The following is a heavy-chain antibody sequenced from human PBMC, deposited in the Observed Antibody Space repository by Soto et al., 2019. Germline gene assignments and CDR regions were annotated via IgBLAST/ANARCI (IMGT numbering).Heavy chain of an antibody. CDR3: ARLDGSGSYYLLNYFDY. D-gene: IGHD3-10*01. V-gene: IGHV4-39*01. CDR2: IYYSGST. J-gene: IGHJ4*02. CDR1: GGSISSSSYY. Sequence: SETLSLTCTVSGGSISSSSYYWGWIRQPPGKGLEWIGSIYYSGSTYYNPSLKSRVTISVDTSKNQFSLKLSSVTAADTAVYYCARLDGSGSYYLLNYFDYWGQGTLVTVSS.